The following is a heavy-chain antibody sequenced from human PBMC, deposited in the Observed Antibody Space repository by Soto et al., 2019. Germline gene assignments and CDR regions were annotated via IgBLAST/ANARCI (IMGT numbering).Heavy chain of an antibody. CDR3: ARVGNSGYDYVDY. D-gene: IGHD5-12*01. CDR2: IYYSGST. CDR1: GGSISSYY. V-gene: IGHV4-59*01. J-gene: IGHJ4*02. Sequence: QVQLQESGPGLVKPSETLSLTCTVSGGSISSYYWSWILQPPGKVLQWIGSIYYSGSTNYNPSHKSRVTRPVDTSKNKFYPKLSSVTAAVTAVYYWARVGNSGYDYVDYWGQGTLVTVSS.